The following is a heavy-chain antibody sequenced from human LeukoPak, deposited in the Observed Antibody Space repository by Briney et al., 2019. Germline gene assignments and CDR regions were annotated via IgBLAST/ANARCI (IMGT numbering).Heavy chain of an antibody. V-gene: IGHV4-4*09. CDR1: GGSISSYY. J-gene: IGHJ4*02. CDR2: IYTSGST. Sequence: SETLSLTCTVSGGSISSYYWSWIRQPPGKELEWIGYIYTSGSTNYNPSLKSRVTISVDTSKNQFSLKLSSVTAADTAVYYCARSPPDMEEYYFDYWGQGTLVTVSS. CDR3: ARSPPDMEEYYFDY. D-gene: IGHD3-9*01.